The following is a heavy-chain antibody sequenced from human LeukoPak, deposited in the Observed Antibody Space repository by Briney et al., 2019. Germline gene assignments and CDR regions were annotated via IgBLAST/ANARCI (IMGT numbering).Heavy chain of an antibody. V-gene: IGHV1-18*04. CDR3: AREVGYSSSLYGPPGYYGMDV. Sequence: GASVKVSCKASGYTFTGYYMHWVRQAPGQGLEWLGWISAYNGNTNYAQKLQGRATMTTDTFTSTAYMELRSLRSDDTAVYYCAREVGYSSSLYGPPGYYGMDVWGQGTTVTVSS. J-gene: IGHJ6*02. CDR1: GYTFTGYY. CDR2: ISAYNGNT. D-gene: IGHD6-13*01.